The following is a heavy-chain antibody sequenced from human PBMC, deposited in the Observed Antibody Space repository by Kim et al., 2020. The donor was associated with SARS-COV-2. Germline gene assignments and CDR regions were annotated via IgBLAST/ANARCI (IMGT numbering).Heavy chain of an antibody. V-gene: IGHV4-59*13. J-gene: IGHJ6*02. CDR1: GGPITEYY. CDR2: MFYGGAT. Sequence: SETLSLTCSVFGGPITEYYWTWIRQPPGKGLEWIGYMFYGGATKYNPSLKSRVALSVDTSKNQFSLRLGSVTAAVTAMYYCASSRDDYNYGMDVWGHGTTVTVSS. CDR3: ASSRDDYNYGMDV.